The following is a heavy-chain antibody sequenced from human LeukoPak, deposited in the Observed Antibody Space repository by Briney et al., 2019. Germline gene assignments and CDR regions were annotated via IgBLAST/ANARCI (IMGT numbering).Heavy chain of an antibody. Sequence: GGSLRLSCAASGFTFSSYGMHGVRQAPGKGLEWVAVISYDGSNKYYADSVKGRFTISRDNSKNTLYLQMNSLRAEDTAVYYCAKGGIQPNAFDIWGQGTMVTVCS. CDR3: AKGGIQPNAFDI. J-gene: IGHJ3*02. CDR1: GFTFSSYG. V-gene: IGHV3-30*18. CDR2: ISYDGSNK. D-gene: IGHD6-13*01.